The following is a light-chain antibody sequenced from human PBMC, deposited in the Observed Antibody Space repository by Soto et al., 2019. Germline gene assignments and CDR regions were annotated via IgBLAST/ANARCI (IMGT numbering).Light chain of an antibody. J-gene: IGLJ1*01. CDR2: EVS. CDR1: SGDVGGYKF. V-gene: IGLV2-14*01. CDR3: FSYTSSGTYV. Sequence: QSVLTQPASVSGSPGQSITIYCTGTSGDVGGYKFVSWYQQHPGKAPKLMIYEVSNRPSGVSSRFSGSKSGNTASLTISGLQAEDETDYYCFSYTSSGTYVFGTGTKVTVL.